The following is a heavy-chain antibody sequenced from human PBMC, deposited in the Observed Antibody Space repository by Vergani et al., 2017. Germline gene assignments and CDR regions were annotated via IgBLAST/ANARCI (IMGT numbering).Heavy chain of an antibody. CDR3: ARDGRRSRNWFDP. Sequence: QVQLVQSGAEVKKPGASVKVSCKASGYTFTSYGISWVRQAPGQGLEWMGGIIPIFGTANYAQKFQGRVTITADESTSTAYMELSSLRSEDTAVYYCARDGRRSRNWFDPWGQGTLVTVSS. J-gene: IGHJ5*02. CDR1: GYTFTSYG. D-gene: IGHD2-15*01. CDR2: IIPIFGTA. V-gene: IGHV1-69*13.